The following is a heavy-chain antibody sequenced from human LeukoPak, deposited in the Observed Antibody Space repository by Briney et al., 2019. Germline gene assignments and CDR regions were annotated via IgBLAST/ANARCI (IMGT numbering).Heavy chain of an antibody. V-gene: IGHV3-21*01. J-gene: IGHJ4*02. CDR3: ARASPERYSPPDY. CDR2: ISSSSSYI. D-gene: IGHD5-12*01. CDR1: GFTFSSYS. Sequence: GGSLRLSCAASGFTFSSYSMNWVRQAPGKGLEWVSSISSSSSYIYYADSVKGRFTISRDNAKNSLYLQMNSLRAEDTAVYYCARASPERYSPPDYWGQGTLVTVSS.